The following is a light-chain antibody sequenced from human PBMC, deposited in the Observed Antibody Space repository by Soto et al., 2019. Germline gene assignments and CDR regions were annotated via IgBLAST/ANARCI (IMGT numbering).Light chain of an antibody. Sequence: DIPMTQSPSTLSASVGARVTITCRASQSITSWLAWYQQKPGKAPNLLIYKASSLGSGVPSRFSGSGSGTEFTLTVSSLQSDDFATYYCQQYASYPWTFGQGTKVEIK. CDR1: QSITSW. CDR3: QQYASYPWT. J-gene: IGKJ1*01. V-gene: IGKV1-5*03. CDR2: KAS.